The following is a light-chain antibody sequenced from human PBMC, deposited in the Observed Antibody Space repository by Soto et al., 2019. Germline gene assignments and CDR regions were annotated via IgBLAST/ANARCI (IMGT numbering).Light chain of an antibody. J-gene: IGLJ1*01. V-gene: IGLV2-14*01. CDR1: SSDVGGYDY. Sequence: QSVLTQPASVSGSPGQSITISCTGTSSDVGGYDYVSWYQQHPGKAPELMIYDVTNRPSGVSNRFSGSKSGNTASLTISWLQAEDEADYYCISYASINTYVFGTG. CDR3: ISYASINTYV. CDR2: DVT.